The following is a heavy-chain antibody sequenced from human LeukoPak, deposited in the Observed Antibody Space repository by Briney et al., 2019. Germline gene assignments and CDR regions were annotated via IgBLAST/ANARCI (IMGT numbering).Heavy chain of an antibody. D-gene: IGHD5-18*01. J-gene: IGHJ4*02. CDR1: GFTFSDHY. Sequence: GGSLRLSCAASGFTFSDHYMDWVRQAPGKGLEWVGRTRNKANSYTTEYAASVKGRFTISRDDSKNSLYLQMNSLKTEDTAVYYCARDTPGYSYGSPFDYWGQGTLVTVSS. V-gene: IGHV3-72*01. CDR3: ARDTPGYSYGSPFDY. CDR2: TRNKANSYTT.